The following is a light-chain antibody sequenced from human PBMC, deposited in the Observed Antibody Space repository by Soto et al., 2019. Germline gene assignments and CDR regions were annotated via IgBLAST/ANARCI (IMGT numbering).Light chain of an antibody. CDR3: QQYRSSPLFT. CDR1: QSVSSNY. V-gene: IGKV3-20*01. J-gene: IGKJ3*01. Sequence: EIVLTQSPGTLSLSPGERATLSCRASQSVSSNYLAWYQQKPGQTPRLLIYGESSRATGIPDRYSGSGSGTDLLLTISRLEREDFAVYYCQQYRSSPLFTFGPVTKVDIK. CDR2: GES.